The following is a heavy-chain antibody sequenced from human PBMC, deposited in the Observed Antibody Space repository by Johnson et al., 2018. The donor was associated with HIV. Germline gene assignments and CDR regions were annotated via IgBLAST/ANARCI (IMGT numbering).Heavy chain of an antibody. Sequence: VQLVESGGGLVQSGGSQRLSCAASGFTFSNYPMHWVRQAPGKGLEYVLGISSNGGSTNYANSVKGRFTISRDNSKNTLDLQMGSLRAEDTAVYYCARGMLTGDVGAYDVWGQGTMVTVSS. V-gene: IGHV3-64*01. CDR3: ARGMLTGDVGAYDV. D-gene: IGHD7-27*01. CDR2: ISSNGGST. J-gene: IGHJ3*01. CDR1: GFTFSNYP.